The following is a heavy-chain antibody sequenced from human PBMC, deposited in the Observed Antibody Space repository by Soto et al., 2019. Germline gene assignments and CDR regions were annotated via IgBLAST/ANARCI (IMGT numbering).Heavy chain of an antibody. D-gene: IGHD1-1*01. J-gene: IGHJ4*02. Sequence: QVQLQESGPGRVKPSQTLSLTCTVSGGSISSGGTGSYWTWIRQLPGKGLEWIGYIYYTGNTYYNPYLKSRPTISIDTSENQFSLKLTSVTAADTAVYFCASGHDAYKVRYWGQGTLVTVSS. CDR3: ASGHDAYKVRY. CDR2: IYYTGNT. V-gene: IGHV4-31*03. CDR1: GGSISSGGTGSY.